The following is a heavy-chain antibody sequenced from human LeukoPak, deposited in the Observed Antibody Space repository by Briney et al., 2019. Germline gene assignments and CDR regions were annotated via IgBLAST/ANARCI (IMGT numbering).Heavy chain of an antibody. CDR1: GFTFSSYS. CDR2: ISSSSSYI. Sequence: PGGSLRLSCAASGFTFSSYSMNWVRQAPGKGLEWVSSISSSSSYIYYADSVKGRFTISRDNAKNSLYLQMNSLRAEDTAVYYCARETGVDIVFMDVWGKGTTVTVSS. D-gene: IGHD5-12*01. J-gene: IGHJ6*03. V-gene: IGHV3-21*01. CDR3: ARETGVDIVFMDV.